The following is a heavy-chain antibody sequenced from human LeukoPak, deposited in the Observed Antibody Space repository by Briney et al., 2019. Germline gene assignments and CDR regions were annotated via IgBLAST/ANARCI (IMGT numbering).Heavy chain of an antibody. CDR3: ARLRYYDILTGPETIFLHQYSFDY. J-gene: IGHJ4*02. Sequence: GGSLRLSCAASGFTFSDYYMSWIRQAPGKGREWVSYISSSGSTIYYADSMKGRFTISRDNAKNSLYLQMNSLRAEDTAVYYCARLRYYDILTGPETIFLHQYSFDYWGQGALVTVSS. CDR2: ISSSGSTI. D-gene: IGHD3-9*01. V-gene: IGHV3-11*01. CDR1: GFTFSDYY.